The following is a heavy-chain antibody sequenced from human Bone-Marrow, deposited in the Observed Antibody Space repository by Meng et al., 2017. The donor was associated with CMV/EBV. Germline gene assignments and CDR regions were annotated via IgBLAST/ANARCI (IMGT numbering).Heavy chain of an antibody. CDR3: ARDGIVVVVAASYWFDP. CDR1: GFTFSSYA. V-gene: IGHV3-30*04. CDR2: ISYDGSNK. J-gene: IGHJ5*02. D-gene: IGHD2-15*01. Sequence: GESLKISCAASGFTFSSYAMHWVRQAPGKGLEWVAVISYDGSNKYYADSVKGRFTISRDNSKNTLYLQMNSLRDEDTAVYYCARDGIVVVVAASYWFDPWGQGTLVAVSS.